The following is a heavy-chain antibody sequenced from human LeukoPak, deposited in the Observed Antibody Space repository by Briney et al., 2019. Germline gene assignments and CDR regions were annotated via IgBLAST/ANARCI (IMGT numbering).Heavy chain of an antibody. Sequence: ASVKVSCKASGYTFTSYGISWVRQAPGQGLEWMGWINPNSGGTNYAQKFQGRVTMTRDTSISTAYMELSRLRSDDTAVYYCARPLFTMVRGVIMLHDAFDIWGQGTMVTVSS. CDR3: ARPLFTMVRGVIMLHDAFDI. D-gene: IGHD3-10*01. CDR2: INPNSGGT. V-gene: IGHV1-2*02. J-gene: IGHJ3*02. CDR1: GYTFTSYG.